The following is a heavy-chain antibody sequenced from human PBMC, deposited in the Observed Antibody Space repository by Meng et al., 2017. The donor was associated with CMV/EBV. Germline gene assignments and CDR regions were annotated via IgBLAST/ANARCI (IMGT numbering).Heavy chain of an antibody. D-gene: IGHD4-17*01. CDR3: AREVDDYGDGWYFDL. J-gene: IGHJ2*01. CDR2: IIPIFGTA. V-gene: IGHV1-69*12. CDR1: GGTFSSYA. Sequence: QGQLWQAGAEVKKPGSPVKVSCKASGGTFSSYAISWVRQAPGQGLEWMGWIIPIFGTANYAQKFQGRVTITADESTSTAYMELSSLRSEDTAVYYCAREVDDYGDGWYFDLWGRGTLVTVSS.